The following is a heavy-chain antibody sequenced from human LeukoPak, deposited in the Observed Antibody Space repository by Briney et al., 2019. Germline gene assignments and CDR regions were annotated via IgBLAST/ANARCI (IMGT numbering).Heavy chain of an antibody. Sequence: GGSLRLSCAASGFTFSSYGMHWVRQAPGKGLEWVAFIRYDGSNKYYADSVKGRFTISRDNSKNTLYLQMNSLRAEDTAVYYCAKDPLWFGESFGFDYWGQGTLVIVSS. CDR3: AKDPLWFGESFGFDY. V-gene: IGHV3-30*02. CDR1: GFTFSSYG. J-gene: IGHJ4*02. CDR2: IRYDGSNK. D-gene: IGHD3-10*01.